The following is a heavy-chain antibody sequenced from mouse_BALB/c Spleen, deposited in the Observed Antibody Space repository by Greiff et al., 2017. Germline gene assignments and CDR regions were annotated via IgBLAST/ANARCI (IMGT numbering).Heavy chain of an antibody. CDR2: IRNKANGYTT. CDR1: GFTFTDYY. CDR3: ARDMGGSYYYAMDY. V-gene: IGHV7-3*02. D-gene: IGHD1-1*01. Sequence: EVQRVESGGGLVQPGGSLRLSCATSGFTFTDYYMSWVRQPPGKALEWLGFIRNKANGYTTEYSASVKGRFTISRDNSQSILYLQMNTLRAEDSATYYCARDMGGSYYYAMDYWGQGTSVTVSS. J-gene: IGHJ4*01.